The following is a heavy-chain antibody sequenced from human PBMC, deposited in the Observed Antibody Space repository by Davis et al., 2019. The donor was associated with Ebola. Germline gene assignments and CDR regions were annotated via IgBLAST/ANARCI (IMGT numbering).Heavy chain of an antibody. CDR2: INPNSGGT. J-gene: IGHJ6*02. CDR3: ARGGITMTVVPRDYYYGMDT. CDR1: EYTFTGYY. Sequence: ASVKVSCKASEYTFTGYYIQWLRQAPGQGLEWVGRINPNSGGTKYAQKFQGRVTMTRDTSISTAYMELSRLTSDDTAVYYCARGGITMTVVPRDYYYGMDTWGQGTTVTVSS. V-gene: IGHV1-2*06. D-gene: IGHD3-22*01.